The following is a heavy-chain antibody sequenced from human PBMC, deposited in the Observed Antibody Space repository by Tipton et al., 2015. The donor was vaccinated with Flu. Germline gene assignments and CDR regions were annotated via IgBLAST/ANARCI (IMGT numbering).Heavy chain of an antibody. Sequence: QLVQSGAEVKKPGASVKVSYKASGYTFTGYYMHWVRQAPGQGLEWMGWINPNSGGTNYAQKFQGRVTMTRDTSISTAYMELSRLRSDDTAVYYCARDQMIVVVMAYYGMDVWGQGTTVTVSS. CDR1: GYTFTGYY. D-gene: IGHD3-22*01. CDR2: INPNSGGT. V-gene: IGHV1-2*02. J-gene: IGHJ6*02. CDR3: ARDQMIVVVMAYYGMDV.